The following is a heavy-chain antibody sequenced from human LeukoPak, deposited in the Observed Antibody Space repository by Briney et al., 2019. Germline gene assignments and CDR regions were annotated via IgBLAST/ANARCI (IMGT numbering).Heavy chain of an antibody. V-gene: IGHV3-23*01. J-gene: IGHJ4*02. CDR1: GFTFSSYG. CDR3: AKDGLFVYYDSSGYSHYFDY. Sequence: GGSLRLSCAASGFTFSSYGMSWVRQAPGKGLEWVSAISGSGGSTYYADSVKGRFTISRDNSKNTLYLQMNSLRAEDTAVYYCAKDGLFVYYDSSGYSHYFDYWGQGTLVTVSS. D-gene: IGHD3-22*01. CDR2: ISGSGGST.